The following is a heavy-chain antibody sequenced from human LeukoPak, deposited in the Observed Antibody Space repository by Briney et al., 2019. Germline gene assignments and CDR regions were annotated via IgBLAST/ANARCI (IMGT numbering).Heavy chain of an antibody. J-gene: IGHJ4*02. V-gene: IGHV1-2*02. Sequence: ASVKDSCQASGYTFTDYYMHWVRQAAGQGLEWMGWINPNDGDTNKVRKFQGRVTMTRDTSISTAHMEVSRLRSDDTAVYYCARTNFLYCSSSTCLFDYWGQGTLVTVSS. CDR2: INPNDGDT. D-gene: IGHD2-2*01. CDR1: GYTFTDYY. CDR3: ARTNFLYCSSSTCLFDY.